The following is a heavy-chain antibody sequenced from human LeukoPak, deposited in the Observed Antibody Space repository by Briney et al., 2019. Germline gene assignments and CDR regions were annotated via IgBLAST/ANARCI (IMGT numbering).Heavy chain of an antibody. CDR1: GFCFSSYA. V-gene: IGHV3-23*01. D-gene: IGHD1-26*01. CDR2: ISGSGGST. Sequence: GGSLRLSCAASGFCFSSYAMSWVRQAPGKGLEWVSTISGSGGSTYYADSVKGRFTISRDNSKNTLYLQMNSLRAEDTAVYYCAKATTPGTARSKSLGLFDYWGQGTLVTVSS. CDR3: AKATTPGTARSKSLGLFDY. J-gene: IGHJ4*02.